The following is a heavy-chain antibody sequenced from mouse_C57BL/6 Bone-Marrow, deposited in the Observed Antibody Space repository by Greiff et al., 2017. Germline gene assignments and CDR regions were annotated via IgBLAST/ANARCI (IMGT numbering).Heavy chain of an antibody. D-gene: IGHD1-1*01. Sequence: QVQLQQSGAELARPGASVKLSCKASGYTFTSSGISWVKPRTGQGLEWIGEIYPRSGNPYYNEKFKGKATLTADKSSSTAYMELRSLTSEDSAVYFCARRGTTVVATDYYAMDYWGQGTSVTVSA. J-gene: IGHJ4*01. V-gene: IGHV1-81*01. CDR2: IYPRSGNP. CDR1: GYTFTSSG. CDR3: ARRGTTVVATDYYAMDY.